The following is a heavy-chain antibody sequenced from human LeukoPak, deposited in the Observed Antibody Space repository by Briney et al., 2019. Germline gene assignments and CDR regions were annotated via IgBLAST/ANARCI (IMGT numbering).Heavy chain of an antibody. D-gene: IGHD3-10*01. J-gene: IGHJ4*02. Sequence: SETLSLTCAVSGYSISSGYYWGWIRQSPGEGLEWIGSAYHNGSTYYSPSLKSRVTISVHTSKNQVSLKLSSVTAADTAVYYCARAKSIITEVRGAVPGRFDFWGQGTLVTVSS. CDR3: ARAKSIITEVRGAVPGRFDF. V-gene: IGHV4-38-2*01. CDR1: GYSISSGYY. CDR2: AYHNGST.